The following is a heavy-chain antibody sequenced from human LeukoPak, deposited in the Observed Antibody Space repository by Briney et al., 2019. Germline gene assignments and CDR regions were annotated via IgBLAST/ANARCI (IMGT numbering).Heavy chain of an antibody. CDR1: GFTFSSYS. CDR3: AREGYCSSTSCPFDY. V-gene: IGHV3-21*01. CDR2: ISSSSSYV. J-gene: IGHJ4*02. Sequence: GGSLRLSCAASGFTFSSYSMNWVRQAPGKGLEWVSSISSSSSYVYYADSVKGRFTISRDNAKNSLYLQMNSLRAEDTAVYYCAREGYCSSTSCPFDYWGQGTLVTVSS. D-gene: IGHD2-2*01.